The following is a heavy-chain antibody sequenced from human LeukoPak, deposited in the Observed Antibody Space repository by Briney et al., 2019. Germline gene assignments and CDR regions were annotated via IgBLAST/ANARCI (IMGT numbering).Heavy chain of an antibody. CDR1: GYTFTSYY. CDR3: ARDVKGTVYSFFDY. CDR2: INPSGGST. J-gene: IGHJ4*02. V-gene: IGHV1-46*01. D-gene: IGHD2-15*01. Sequence: ASVKVTCKASGYTFTSYYMHWVRQPPGQGLEWMGIINPSGGSTSIAYEFHGRDTMTRDMYTSTVYMELRSQRAEDAAVYYCARDVKGTVYSFFDYWGQGTLVTVSS.